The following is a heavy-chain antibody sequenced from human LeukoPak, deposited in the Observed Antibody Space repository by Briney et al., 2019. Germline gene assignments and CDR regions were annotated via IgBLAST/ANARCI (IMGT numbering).Heavy chain of an antibody. V-gene: IGHV3-53*01. J-gene: IGHJ4*02. CDR3: AKDKRSGYAKNY. CDR2: IYSGGST. CDR1: GFTFSSYW. D-gene: IGHD5-12*01. Sequence: GGSLRLSCAASGFTFSSYWMHWVRQAPGKGLVWVSVIYSGGSTYYADSVKGRFTISRDNSKDTLYLQMNSLRAEDTAVYYCAKDKRSGYAKNYWGQGTLVTVSS.